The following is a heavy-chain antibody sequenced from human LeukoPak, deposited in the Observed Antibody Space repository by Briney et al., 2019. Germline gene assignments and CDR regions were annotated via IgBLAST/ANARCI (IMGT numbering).Heavy chain of an antibody. CDR3: ARGRRMRPDYAIDAFDI. CDR1: GYTFTGYY. CDR2: INPNSGGT. D-gene: IGHD3-16*01. J-gene: IGHJ3*02. Sequence: ASVKVSCKASGYTFTGYYMHWVRQAPGQGLEWMGWINPNSGGTNYAQKFQGTVTMTRDTSISTAYMELSRLRSDDTAVYYCARGRRMRPDYAIDAFDIWGQGTMVTVSS. V-gene: IGHV1-2*02.